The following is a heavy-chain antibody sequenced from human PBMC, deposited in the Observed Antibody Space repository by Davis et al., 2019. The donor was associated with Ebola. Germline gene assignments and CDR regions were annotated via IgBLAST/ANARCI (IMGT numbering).Heavy chain of an antibody. Sequence: AASVKVSCKASGYTFTSYGISWVRQAPGQGLEWMGWISANNGNTNYARKLQGRVTMTRDTSTSTVYMELSSLRSDDTAVYYCARDASGSNYHYYGMDVWGQGTTVTVSS. CDR3: ARDASGSNYHYYGMDV. CDR2: ISANNGNT. D-gene: IGHD3-22*01. CDR1: GYTFTSYG. J-gene: IGHJ6*02. V-gene: IGHV1-18*04.